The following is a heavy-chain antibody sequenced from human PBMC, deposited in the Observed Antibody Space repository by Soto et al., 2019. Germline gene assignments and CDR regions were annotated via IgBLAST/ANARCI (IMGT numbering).Heavy chain of an antibody. Sequence: PSQTLSLTCAISGDSVSSNTAAWNWIRQSPSRGLEWLGRTYYRSKWYNDFAVSVKGRITINPDTSKNQFSLQLISVTPEDTAVVYCASPVWTGDYNIFDVGGQGTTVTSS. J-gene: IGHJ6*02. D-gene: IGHD3-10*01. CDR3: ASPVWTGDYNIFDV. V-gene: IGHV6-1*01. CDR2: TYYRSKWYN. CDR1: GDSVSSNTAA.